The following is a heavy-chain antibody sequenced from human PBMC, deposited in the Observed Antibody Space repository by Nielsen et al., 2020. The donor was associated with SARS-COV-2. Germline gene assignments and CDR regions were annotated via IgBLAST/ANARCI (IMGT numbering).Heavy chain of an antibody. J-gene: IGHJ2*01. D-gene: IGHD1-26*01. V-gene: IGHV1-18*01. CDR1: GYTFTSYG. Sequence: ASVKVSCKASGYTFTSYGISWVRQDPGQGLEWMGWISAYNGNTNYAQKLQGRVTMTTDTSTSTAYMELRSLRSDDTAVYYCAREVGALLMSYFDLWGRGTLVTVSS. CDR3: AREVGALLMSYFDL. CDR2: ISAYNGNT.